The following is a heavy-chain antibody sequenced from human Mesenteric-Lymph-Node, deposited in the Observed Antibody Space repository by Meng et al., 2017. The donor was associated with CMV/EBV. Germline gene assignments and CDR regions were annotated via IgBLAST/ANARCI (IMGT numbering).Heavy chain of an antibody. D-gene: IGHD3-3*01. V-gene: IGHV3-21*01. J-gene: IGHJ6*02. CDR2: ISSSSSYI. CDR3: ARMGSITIFGVPTGDYYYYGMDV. CDR1: GFTFSSYS. Sequence: GESLKISCAASGFTFSSYSMNRVRQAPGKGLEWVSSISSSSSYIYYADSVKGRFTISRDNAKNSLYLQMNSLRVEDTAVYYCARMGSITIFGVPTGDYYYYGMDVWGQGTTVTVSS.